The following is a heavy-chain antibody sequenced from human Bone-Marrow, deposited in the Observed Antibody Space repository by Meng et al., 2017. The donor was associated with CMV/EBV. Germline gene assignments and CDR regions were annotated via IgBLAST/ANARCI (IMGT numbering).Heavy chain of an antibody. J-gene: IGHJ6*02. CDR2: ISWNSGSI. CDR3: AKDHAASYYYNAMDV. D-gene: IGHD2-15*01. CDR1: GFTFDDYA. V-gene: IGHV3-9*01. Sequence: SLKISCAVSGFTFDDYAMHWVRQAPGKGLEWVSGISWNSGSIGYADSVKGRFVISRDNAKNSLYLQMISLRGEDTALYYCAKDHAASYYYNAMDVCGQGTTVTVSS.